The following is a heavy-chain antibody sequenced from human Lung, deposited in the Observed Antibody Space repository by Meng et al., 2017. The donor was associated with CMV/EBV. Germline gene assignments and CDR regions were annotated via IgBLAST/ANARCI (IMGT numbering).Heavy chain of an antibody. D-gene: IGHD2-2*01. CDR1: GFTFRSYW. J-gene: IGHJ4*02. CDR2: ISPDGSSA. CDR3: AAWAHILAVAPTGDDY. V-gene: IGHV3-74*03. Sequence: LXCAASGFTFRSYWMDWVRQAPGKGLVWVSRISPDGSSAAYADSVRGRFTISRDNAKNTLYLQMNSLRVEDTAVYYCAAWAHILAVAPTGDDYWGQGTXVTVSS.